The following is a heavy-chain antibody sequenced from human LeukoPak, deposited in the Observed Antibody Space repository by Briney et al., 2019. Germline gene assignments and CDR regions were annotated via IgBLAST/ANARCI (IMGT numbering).Heavy chain of an antibody. CDR2: INHSGST. CDR3: AYDDFGYYFDY. D-gene: IGHD4-17*01. J-gene: IGHJ4*02. Sequence: NTSETLSLTCAVYGGSFNGYYWSWIRQPPGKGLEWIGEINHSGSTNYNPSLKSRVTISVDTSKNQFSLKLTSVTAADTAVYYCAYDDFGYYFDYWGQGTLVTVSS. V-gene: IGHV4-34*01. CDR1: GGSFNGYY.